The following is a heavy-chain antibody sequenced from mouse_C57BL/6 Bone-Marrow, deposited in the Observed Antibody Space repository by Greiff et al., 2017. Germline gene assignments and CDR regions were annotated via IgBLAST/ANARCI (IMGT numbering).Heavy chain of an antibody. J-gene: IGHJ4*01. CDR3: ARDPYYYGTFYYAMDY. D-gene: IGHD1-1*01. V-gene: IGHV2-2*01. Sequence: VQRVESGPGLVQPSQSLSITCTVSGFSLTSYGVHWVRQSPGKGLEWLGVIWSGGSTDYNAAFISRLSISKDNSKSQVFFKMNSLQADDTAIYYCARDPYYYGTFYYAMDYWGQGTSVTVSS. CDR2: IWSGGST. CDR1: GFSLTSYG.